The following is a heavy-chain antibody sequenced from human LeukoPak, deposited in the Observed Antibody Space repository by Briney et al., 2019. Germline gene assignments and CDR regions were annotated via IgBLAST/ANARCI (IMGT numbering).Heavy chain of an antibody. V-gene: IGHV1-69*13. CDR1: GGTFSSYA. CDR2: IIPIFGTA. D-gene: IGHD2-2*01. Sequence: SVKVSCKASGGTFSSYAISWVRQAPGQGLEWMGGIIPIFGTANYAQKFQGRVTITADESTSTAYMELSSLRSEDTAVYYCARGDCSSTSCYYYYGMDVWGQGTTVTVSS. CDR3: ARGDCSSTSCYYYYGMDV. J-gene: IGHJ6*02.